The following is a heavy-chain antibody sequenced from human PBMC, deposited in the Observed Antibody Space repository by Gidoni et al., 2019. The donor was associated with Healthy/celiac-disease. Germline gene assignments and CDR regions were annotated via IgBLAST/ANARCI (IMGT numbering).Heavy chain of an antibody. CDR3: ARDRGYGGFGWFDP. D-gene: IGHD5-12*01. CDR2: IYYSGST. Sequence: QVQLQESGPGLVKPSQPLSLPCTVSGGSISSGGYYWSWIRQHPGKGLEWIGYIYYSGSTYYNPSLKSRVTISVDTSKNQFSLKLSSVTAADTAVYYCARDRGYGGFGWFDPWGQGTLVTVSS. CDR1: GGSISSGGYY. V-gene: IGHV4-31*03. J-gene: IGHJ5*02.